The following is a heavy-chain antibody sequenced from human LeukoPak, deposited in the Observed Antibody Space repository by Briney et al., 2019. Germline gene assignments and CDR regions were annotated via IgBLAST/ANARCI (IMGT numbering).Heavy chain of an antibody. J-gene: IGHJ6*03. CDR1: GFTFSSYG. CDR3: ARDRGGIGYYMDV. CDR2: ISGSGGST. V-gene: IGHV3-23*01. Sequence: GGSLRLSCAASGFTFSSYGMSWVRQAPGKGLEWVSAISGSGGSTYYADSVKGRFTISRDNSKNTLYLQMNSLRAEDTALYYCARDRGGIGYYMDVWGKGTTVTVSS. D-gene: IGHD3-16*02.